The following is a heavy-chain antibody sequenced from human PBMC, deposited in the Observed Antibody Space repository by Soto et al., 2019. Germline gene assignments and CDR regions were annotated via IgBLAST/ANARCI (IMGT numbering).Heavy chain of an antibody. CDR3: ARMGEGLRVLNYRNNWFDP. J-gene: IGHJ5*02. CDR1: GGTFSSYA. Sequence: QVQLVQSGAEVKKPGSSVKVSCKASGGTFSSYAISWVRQAPGQGLEWIGGIIPIFGTANYAQKFQGRVTITADESTSTAYMELSSLRSEDTAVYYCARMGEGLRVLNYRNNWFDPWGQGTLVTVSS. D-gene: IGHD1-7*01. CDR2: IIPIFGTA. V-gene: IGHV1-69*12.